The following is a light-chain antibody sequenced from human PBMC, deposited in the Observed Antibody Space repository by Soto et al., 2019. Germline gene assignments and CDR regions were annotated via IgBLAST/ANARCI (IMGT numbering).Light chain of an antibody. CDR2: EVR. Sequence: QSVLTQPASVSGSPGQSINISCTGTSRVVGAYNFVSWYQQYPGKAPEVIIFEVRKRPSGVSNRFSGSKSGDTASLTISGLQAEDEADYYCSSYRSSSTVVFGTGTKGTVL. J-gene: IGLJ1*01. V-gene: IGLV2-14*01. CDR1: SRVVGAYNF. CDR3: SSYRSSSTVV.